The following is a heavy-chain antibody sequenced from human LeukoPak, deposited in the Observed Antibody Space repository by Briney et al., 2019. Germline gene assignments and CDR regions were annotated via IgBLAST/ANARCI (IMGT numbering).Heavy chain of an antibody. D-gene: IGHD2-15*01. CDR3: ARGRLTYCSGGSCYWGFEY. Sequence: KASETLSLTCAVYGGSFSGYYWSWIRQPPGKGLEWIGEINHSGSTNYNPSLKSRVTISVDTSKNQFSLRLSSVTAADTAVHYCARGRLTYCSGGSCYWGFEYWGQGTLVTVSS. CDR1: GGSFSGYY. V-gene: IGHV4-34*01. CDR2: INHSGST. J-gene: IGHJ4*02.